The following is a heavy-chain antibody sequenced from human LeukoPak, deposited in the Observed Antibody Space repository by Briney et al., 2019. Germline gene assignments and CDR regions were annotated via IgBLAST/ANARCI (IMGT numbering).Heavy chain of an antibody. Sequence: GGSLRLSCVPSGLTVSSNYMSWVRQAPGKGLEWIGRIKSKTAGGTADYAAPVKGRFIISRDDSKNTVYLQMISLKTEDTGVYYCSTSGQHWDVFDYWGQGTLVTVSS. J-gene: IGHJ4*02. V-gene: IGHV3-15*01. CDR1: GLTVSSNY. CDR3: STSGQHWDVFDY. CDR2: IKSKTAGGTA. D-gene: IGHD1-1*01.